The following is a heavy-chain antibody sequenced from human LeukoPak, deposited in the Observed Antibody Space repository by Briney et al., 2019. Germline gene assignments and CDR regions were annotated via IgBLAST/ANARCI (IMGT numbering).Heavy chain of an antibody. D-gene: IGHD4-23*01. CDR2: IYSSGST. CDR1: GFNVSNNY. J-gene: IGHJ4*02. V-gene: IGHV3-53*01. CDR3: ARRGDGGRSFDY. Sequence: GGSLRLSCAASGFNVSNNYMTWVRQAPGKGLEWVSLIYSSGSTYYADSVKGRFTISRDNSKNTLYLQVNSLRAEDTVVYYCARRGDGGRSFDYWGQGTLVTVSS.